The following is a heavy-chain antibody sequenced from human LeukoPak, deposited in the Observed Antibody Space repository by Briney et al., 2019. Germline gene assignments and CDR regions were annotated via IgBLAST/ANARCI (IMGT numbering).Heavy chain of an antibody. J-gene: IGHJ3*02. Sequence: PSETLSLTCAVSGGSISSSNWWSWVRPPPGKGLEWIGEIYHSGSTNYNPSLKSRVTISVDKSKNQFSLKLSSVTAADTAVYYCARNDYGDYRRAFDIWGQGTMVTVS. CDR1: GGSISSSNW. CDR3: ARNDYGDYRRAFDI. D-gene: IGHD4-17*01. CDR2: IYHSGST. V-gene: IGHV4-4*02.